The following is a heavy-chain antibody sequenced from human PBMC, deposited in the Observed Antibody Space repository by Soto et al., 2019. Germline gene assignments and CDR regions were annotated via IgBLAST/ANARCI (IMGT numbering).Heavy chain of an antibody. J-gene: IGHJ5*02. CDR1: GFTFTSSA. CDR2: IVVGSGNT. Sequence: RASVKVSCKASGFTFTSSAVQWVRQARGQRLEWIGWIVVGSGNTNYAQKFQERVTITRDMSTSTAYMELSSLRSEDTAVYYCAADMYYGSGSYYSTLQPNWFDPWGQGTLVTVSS. V-gene: IGHV1-58*01. CDR3: AADMYYGSGSYYSTLQPNWFDP. D-gene: IGHD3-10*01.